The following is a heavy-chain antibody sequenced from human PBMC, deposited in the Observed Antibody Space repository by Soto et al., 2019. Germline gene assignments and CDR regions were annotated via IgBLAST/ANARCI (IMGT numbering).Heavy chain of an antibody. Sequence: ASVKVSCKASGYTFTNHDISWVRQAPGQGLEWMGRIIPILGIANYAQKFQGRVTITADKSTSTAYMELSSLRSEDTAVYYCARFRGSYGMDVWGQGTTVTVSS. D-gene: IGHD3-10*01. CDR1: GYTFTNHD. V-gene: IGHV1-69*04. CDR2: IIPILGIA. J-gene: IGHJ6*02. CDR3: ARFRGSYGMDV.